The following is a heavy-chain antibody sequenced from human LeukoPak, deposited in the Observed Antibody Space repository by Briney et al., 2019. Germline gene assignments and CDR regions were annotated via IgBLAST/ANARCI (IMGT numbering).Heavy chain of an antibody. Sequence: GGSLRLSCAASEFTFSNSGMHWLRMAPGRGVELVTFIRCDGSNKYYADSVERRFTISRDNSKNTFYLQMNSLSAENTAVYYCAISPGGSTGCFPDSWGQGTLVTVSS. V-gene: IGHV3-30*02. CDR2: IRCDGSNK. J-gene: IGHJ4*02. D-gene: IGHD2-2*01. CDR1: EFTFSNSG. CDR3: AISPGGSTGCFPDS.